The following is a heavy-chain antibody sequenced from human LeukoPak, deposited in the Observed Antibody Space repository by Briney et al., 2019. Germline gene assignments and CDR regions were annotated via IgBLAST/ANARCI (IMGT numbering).Heavy chain of an antibody. D-gene: IGHD4-23*01. CDR3: ARASLRWGAFDI. CDR2: IYSGGST. CDR1: GFTVSSNY. V-gene: IGHV3-53*01. J-gene: IGHJ3*02. Sequence: GGSLRLSCAGSGFTVSSNYMSWVRQAPGKGLEWVSVIYSGGSTYYADSVKGRFTISRDNFKNTLYLQMNSLRAEDTAVYYCARASLRWGAFDIWGQGTMVTVSS.